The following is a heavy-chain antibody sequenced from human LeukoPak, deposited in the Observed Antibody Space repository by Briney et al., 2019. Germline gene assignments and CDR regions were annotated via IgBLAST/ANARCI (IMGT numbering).Heavy chain of an antibody. CDR1: GGSISSGDYY. CDR2: IYCSGST. V-gene: IGHV4-30-4*08. J-gene: IGHJ1*01. D-gene: IGHD2-2*02. CDR3: ASIPKSGYFQH. Sequence: PSETLSLTCTVSGGSISSGDYYWSWIRQPPGKGLEWIGYIYCSGSTYYNPSLKSRVTISVDTSKNQFSLKLSSVTAADTAVYYCASIPKSGYFQHWGQGTLVTVSS.